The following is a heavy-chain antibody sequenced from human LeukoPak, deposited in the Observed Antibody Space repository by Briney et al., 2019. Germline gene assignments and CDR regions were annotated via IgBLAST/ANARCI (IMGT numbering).Heavy chain of an antibody. CDR3: ARNRRSYDSSGYQDYFAY. V-gene: IGHV4-39*01. CDR2: INYSGST. CDR1: GGSITSGAYY. Sequence: SETLSLTCTVSGGSITSGAYYWGWIRQPPGKGLEWIGSINYSGSTYSNPSLKSRVTISVDTSKNQFSLKLISVTAADTAVYHCARNRRSYDSSGYQDYFAYWGQGTLVIVSS. D-gene: IGHD3-22*01. J-gene: IGHJ4*02.